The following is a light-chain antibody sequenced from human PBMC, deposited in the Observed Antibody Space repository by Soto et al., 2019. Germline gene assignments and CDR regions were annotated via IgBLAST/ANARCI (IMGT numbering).Light chain of an antibody. Sequence: DIQMTQSPSTLSASVGDRVTITCRASQSIKNWLAWYQQKPGEAPKLLIYAASTLQSGVPARFIGSGSGTVFTLTISRLQPEDFATYYCQQVNSFPHTFGQGTKLEIK. J-gene: IGKJ2*01. CDR3: QQVNSFPHT. CDR2: AAS. V-gene: IGKV1-12*01. CDR1: QSIKNW.